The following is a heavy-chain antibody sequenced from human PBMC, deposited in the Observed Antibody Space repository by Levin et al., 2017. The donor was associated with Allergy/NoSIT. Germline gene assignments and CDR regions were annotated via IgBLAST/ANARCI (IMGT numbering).Heavy chain of an antibody. D-gene: IGHD5-12*01. J-gene: IGHJ4*02. Sequence: LSLTCAASGFTFDDYAMHWVRQAPGKGLEWVSGISWNSGSIGYADSVKGRFTISRDNAKNSLYLQMNSLRAEDTALYYCAKDKGYDLVATILSLDYWGQGTLVTVSS. CDR3: AKDKGYDLVATILSLDY. V-gene: IGHV3-9*01. CDR2: ISWNSGSI. CDR1: GFTFDDYA.